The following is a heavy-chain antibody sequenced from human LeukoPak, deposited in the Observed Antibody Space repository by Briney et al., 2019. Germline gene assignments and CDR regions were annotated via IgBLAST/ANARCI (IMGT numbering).Heavy chain of an antibody. D-gene: IGHD5-12*01. CDR1: GFTFYTYA. CDR3: AKDEGYDPIYYLES. V-gene: IGHV3-23*01. CDR2: LDAGGGNT. Sequence: GGSLKLSCAASGFTFYTYAVTWVRQAPGKGLEWVSALDAGGGNTYYADSVKGRFTISRDNSKNTVYLQMNSLSAEDTAVYYCAKDEGYDPIYYLESWGQGTLVTVSS. J-gene: IGHJ4*02.